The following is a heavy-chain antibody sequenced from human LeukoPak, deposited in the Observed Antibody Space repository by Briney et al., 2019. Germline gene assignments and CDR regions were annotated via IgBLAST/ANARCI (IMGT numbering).Heavy chain of an antibody. D-gene: IGHD4-23*01. J-gene: IGHJ4*02. CDR2: ISSSSSTI. CDR3: ARPELTTVVNPPDY. CDR1: GFTFSSYS. V-gene: IGHV3-48*01. Sequence: GGSLRLSCAASGFTFSSYSMNWVRQAPGKGLEWVSYISSSSSTIYYADSVKGRFTISRDNAKNSLYLQMNSLRAEDTAVYYCARPELTTVVNPPDYWGQGTLVTVSS.